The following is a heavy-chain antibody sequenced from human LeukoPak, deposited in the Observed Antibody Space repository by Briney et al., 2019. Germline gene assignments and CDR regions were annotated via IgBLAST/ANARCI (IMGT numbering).Heavy chain of an antibody. V-gene: IGHV1-18*01. CDR2: ISPYNGNT. J-gene: IGHJ4*02. D-gene: IGHD3-3*01. Sequence: GASVKVSCKASGYTFTNYGISWVLQAPGQGLEWMGWISPYNGNTNYVQKLQGRVTMTTDTSTSTAYMELRSLRSDDTAIYYCAREYYDFWSGYGYWGQGTLVTVSS. CDR1: GYTFTNYG. CDR3: AREYYDFWSGYGY.